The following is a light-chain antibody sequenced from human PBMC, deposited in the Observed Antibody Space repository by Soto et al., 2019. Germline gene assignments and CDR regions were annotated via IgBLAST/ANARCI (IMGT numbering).Light chain of an antibody. V-gene: IGKV3-20*01. CDR1: ESVSTN. J-gene: IGKJ4*01. Sequence: EIELTQSPATLSLAPGERVTLSFRASESVSTNLAWYQQKAGQAPRLLIYGASSRATGIPDRFSGSGSGTDYTLTISRLEPEDFAVYYCQQYGSSPALTLGGGTKVDIK. CDR2: GAS. CDR3: QQYGSSPALT.